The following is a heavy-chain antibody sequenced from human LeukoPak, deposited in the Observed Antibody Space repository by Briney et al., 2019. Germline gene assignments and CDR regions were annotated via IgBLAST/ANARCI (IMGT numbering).Heavy chain of an antibody. J-gene: IGHJ3*02. D-gene: IGHD3-16*02. V-gene: IGHV4-39*02. Sequence: SETLSLTCTVSGGSISSSSYYWGWIRQPPGKGLEWIGSIYYSGSTYYNPSLKSRVTISVYTSKNQFSLKLSSVTAADTAVYYCATEGVWDYVWGSYRFHAFDIWGQGTMVTVSS. CDR1: GGSISSSSYY. CDR3: ATEGVWDYVWGSYRFHAFDI. CDR2: IYYSGST.